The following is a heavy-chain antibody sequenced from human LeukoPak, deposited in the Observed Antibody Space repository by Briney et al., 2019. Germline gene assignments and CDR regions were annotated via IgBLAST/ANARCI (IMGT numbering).Heavy chain of an antibody. D-gene: IGHD5-12*01. CDR2: IYWSSSGT. J-gene: IGHJ4*02. CDR1: GFNSEDHA. V-gene: IGHV3-9*02. CDR3: VKDTRGYSYGTLNY. Sequence: GGSLRLSCVVSGFNSEDHAMHWVRQAPGKGLEWVSGIYWSSSGTGYADSVKGRFTVSRDSAKNSLYLQMNSLRPEDTALYYCVKDTRGYSYGTLNYWGQGTLVTVSS.